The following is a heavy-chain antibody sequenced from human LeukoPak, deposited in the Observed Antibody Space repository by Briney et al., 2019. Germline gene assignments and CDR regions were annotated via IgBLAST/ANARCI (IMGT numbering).Heavy chain of an antibody. J-gene: IGHJ4*02. CDR2: INPNNGGT. CDR3: ARGVATTGAKFFDY. CDR1: GYPFTGYY. V-gene: IGHV1-2*02. D-gene: IGHD6-13*01. Sequence: GASVKVSFKASGYPFTGYYIHWLRPAPGQGLEWMGWINPNNGGTLYAQKFQGGVTMTRDTSISAVYMELNRLTADDTAVYYCARGVATTGAKFFDYWGQGTLVTVSS.